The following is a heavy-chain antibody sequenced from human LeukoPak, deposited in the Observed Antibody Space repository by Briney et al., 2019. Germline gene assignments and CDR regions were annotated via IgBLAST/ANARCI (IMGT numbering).Heavy chain of an antibody. CDR1: GFTFSSYG. D-gene: IGHD6-19*01. Sequence: PGGSLRLSCAASGFTFSSYGMSWVRQAPGKGLEWVSAISGSGGSTYYADSVKGRFTISRDNAKNSLYLQMNSLRAEDTAVYYCASPTLIAVDWGQGTLVTVSS. CDR3: ASPTLIAVD. J-gene: IGHJ4*02. CDR2: ISGSGGST. V-gene: IGHV3-23*01.